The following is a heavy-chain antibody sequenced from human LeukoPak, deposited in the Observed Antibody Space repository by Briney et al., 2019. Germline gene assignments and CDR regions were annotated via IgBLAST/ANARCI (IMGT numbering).Heavy chain of an antibody. CDR2: ISNSDGNT. CDR3: AKVAKYYYGSETYYFFEH. D-gene: IGHD3-10*01. CDR1: GFTFSSYA. V-gene: IGHV3-23*01. Sequence: GGSLRLSCAASGFTFSSYAMSWVRQAPGKGLEWVSTISNSDGNTYYADSVKGRFTISRDNSKNTLYLQMNSLRVEDTAVYYCAKVAKYYYGSETYYFFEHWGQGTPVTASS. J-gene: IGHJ4*02.